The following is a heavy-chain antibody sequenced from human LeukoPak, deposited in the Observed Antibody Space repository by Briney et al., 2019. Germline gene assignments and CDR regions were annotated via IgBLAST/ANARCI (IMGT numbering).Heavy chain of an antibody. CDR1: GGSISSYY. J-gene: IGHJ4*02. CDR2: IYTSGST. D-gene: IGHD6-19*01. Sequence: SETLSLTCTVSGGSISSYYCSWIRQPAGKGLEWIGRIYTSGSTNYNPSLKSRVTMSVDTSKNQFSLKLSSVTAADTAVYYCARNPSSGWYDYFDYWGQGTLVTVSS. CDR3: ARNPSSGWYDYFDY. V-gene: IGHV4-4*07.